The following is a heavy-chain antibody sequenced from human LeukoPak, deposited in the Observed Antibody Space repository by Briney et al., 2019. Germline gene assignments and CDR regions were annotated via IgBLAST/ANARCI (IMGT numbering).Heavy chain of an antibody. V-gene: IGHV3-21*01. J-gene: IGHJ4*02. D-gene: IGHD1-26*01. CDR3: ARQIVGVRTFDS. CDR1: GFTFSSYS. CDR2: ISSSSSYI. Sequence: PGGSLRLSCAASGFTFSSYSMNWVRQAPGKGLEWVSSISSSSSYIYYADSVKGRFTISRDNAKNSLYLQMNSLRAEDTAVYYCARQIVGVRTFDSWGQGTLVTVSS.